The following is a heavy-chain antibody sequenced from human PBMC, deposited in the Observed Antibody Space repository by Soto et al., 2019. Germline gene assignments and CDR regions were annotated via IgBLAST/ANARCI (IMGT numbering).Heavy chain of an antibody. J-gene: IGHJ4*02. CDR3: ARVEAAKFFAH. V-gene: IGHV4-38-2*01. CDR1: NYSISIGYY. D-gene: IGHD2-15*01. Sequence: PSETLYITCAFSNYSISIGYYWGWIRQPPEKGLEYIGSIFHTGSTYYNPSLKSRVIISVDTSKNQFSLRLNSVTAADTAVYFCARVEAAKFFAHWGQGTMVTVSS. CDR2: IFHTGST.